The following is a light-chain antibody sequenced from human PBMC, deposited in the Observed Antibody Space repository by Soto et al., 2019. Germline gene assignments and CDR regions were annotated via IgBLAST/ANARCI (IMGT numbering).Light chain of an antibody. J-gene: IGKJ1*01. CDR2: GAS. CDR1: QSVSSD. Sequence: VVTQSPATLSVFPGETATLSCRASQSVSSDLAWYQQRPGQAPRLLIYGASTRATGIPARFRGSGSGTEFRLTISSLQSEDFATYYCQQYNTWHPKMALGPGTKVDIK. CDR3: QQYNTWHPKMA. V-gene: IGKV3-15*01.